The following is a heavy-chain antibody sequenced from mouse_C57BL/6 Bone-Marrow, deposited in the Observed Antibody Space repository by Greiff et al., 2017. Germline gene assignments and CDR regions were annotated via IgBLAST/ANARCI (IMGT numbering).Heavy chain of an antibody. J-gene: IGHJ3*01. D-gene: IGHD2-1*01. Sequence: QVTLKESGPGILQPSQTLRLTCSFSGFSLSTFGMGVGWIRQPSGKGLEWLAHIWWDDDKYYNPALKSRLTISKDTSKNQVFLKIANVDTADTATYYCARLIYYGNYGFAYWGQGTLVTVSA. CDR1: GFSLSTFGMG. CDR3: ARLIYYGNYGFAY. V-gene: IGHV8-8*01. CDR2: IWWDDDK.